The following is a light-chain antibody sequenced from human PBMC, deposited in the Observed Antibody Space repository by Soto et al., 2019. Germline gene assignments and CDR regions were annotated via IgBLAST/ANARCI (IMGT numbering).Light chain of an antibody. CDR3: QQRRNWPLT. J-gene: IGKJ4*01. CDR1: QNIDTY. V-gene: IGKV3-11*01. Sequence: EVVLTQSPATLSSSPGESVTLSCRASQNIDTYLAWYQQRPGQAPRLLIYDASYRAVGIPSRFSGSGSGTDFTLTISILEPADSAIYHCQQRRNWPLTFGGGTKVEI. CDR2: DAS.